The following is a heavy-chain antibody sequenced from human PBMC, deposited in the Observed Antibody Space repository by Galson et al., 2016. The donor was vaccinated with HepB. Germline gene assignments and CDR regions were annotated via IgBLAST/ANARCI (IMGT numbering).Heavy chain of an antibody. CDR2: VGGGGTA. CDR3: AKARGAKYAAYYFDF. V-gene: IGHV3-23*01. CDR1: GFTFGTYA. Sequence: SLRLSCAASGFTFGTYAVNWVRQAPGKGLEWVSAVGGGGTAYYADSVKGRFTVSRDNSKNTLDLHMYRLRVEDTAVYYCAKARGAKYAAYYFDFWGDGTLVTVS. J-gene: IGHJ4*01. D-gene: IGHD2-8*01.